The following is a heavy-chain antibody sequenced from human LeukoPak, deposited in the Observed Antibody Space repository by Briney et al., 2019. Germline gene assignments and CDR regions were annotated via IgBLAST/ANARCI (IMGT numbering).Heavy chain of an antibody. Sequence: GGSLRLSCAASGFTFSSYAMHWVRQAPGKGLEWVSGISWNSGSIGYADSVKGRFTISRDNAKNSLYLQMNSLRAEDTALYYCAKDHNYDFWSGYLRYWGQGTLVTVSS. CDR2: ISWNSGSI. V-gene: IGHV3-9*01. D-gene: IGHD3-3*01. CDR3: AKDHNYDFWSGYLRY. CDR1: GFTFSSYA. J-gene: IGHJ4*02.